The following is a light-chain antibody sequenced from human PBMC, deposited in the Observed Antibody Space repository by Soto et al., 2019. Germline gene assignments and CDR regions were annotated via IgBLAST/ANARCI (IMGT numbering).Light chain of an antibody. V-gene: IGKV3-15*01. Sequence: EIVMTQSPATLSVSPGESATLSCRASQSISSDLAWYQQKPVQPPRLLIYGASTRATGVPARFTGSGSGSDFTLTISGLQSEDFAVYYCQQGHNWPLTFGQGTRLEI. CDR2: GAS. J-gene: IGKJ2*01. CDR1: QSISSD. CDR3: QQGHNWPLT.